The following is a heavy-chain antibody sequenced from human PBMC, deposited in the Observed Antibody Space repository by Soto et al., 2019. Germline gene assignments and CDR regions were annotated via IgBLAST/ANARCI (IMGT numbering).Heavy chain of an antibody. CDR2: ISSSSSYI. CDR1: GFTFSSYS. Sequence: EVQLVESGGGLVQPGGSLRLSCAASGFTFSSYSMNWVRQAPGKGLEWVSSISSSSSYIYYADSVKGRFTISRDNAKNSLYLQMNSLRAEDTAVYYCARWGPYDYGAPVHWGQGTLVTVSS. J-gene: IGHJ4*02. D-gene: IGHD4-17*01. CDR3: ARWGPYDYGAPVH. V-gene: IGHV3-21*01.